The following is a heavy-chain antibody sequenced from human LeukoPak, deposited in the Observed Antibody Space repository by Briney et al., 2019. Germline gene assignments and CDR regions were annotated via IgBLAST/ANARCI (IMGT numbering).Heavy chain of an antibody. V-gene: IGHV3-23*01. J-gene: IGHJ3*02. CDR1: GFTFSSYA. CDR2: ISGSGGST. Sequence: PGGSLGLSCAASGFTFSSYAMSWVRQAPGKGLEWVSAISGSGGSTYYADSVKGRFTISRDNSKNTLYLQMNSLRAEDTAVYYCAKSPFDCGGDCSHAFDIWGQGTMVTVSS. CDR3: AKSPFDCGGDCSHAFDI. D-gene: IGHD2-21*02.